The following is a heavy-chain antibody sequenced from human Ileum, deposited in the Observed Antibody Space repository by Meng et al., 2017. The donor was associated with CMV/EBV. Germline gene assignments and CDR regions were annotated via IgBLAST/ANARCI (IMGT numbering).Heavy chain of an antibody. CDR2: IKEDGSEM. J-gene: IGHJ4*02. V-gene: IGHV3-7*03. CDR3: ARDGVQKYYFDY. CDR1: GFTFSNYY. Sequence: GGSLRLSCAASGFTFSNYYMTWARQVPGKGLEWVANIKEDGSEMRYVDSVKGRFTISRDNAKNSLYLQMNSLRAEDTALYYCARDGVQKYYFDYWGQGTLVTVSS. D-gene: IGHD3-10*01.